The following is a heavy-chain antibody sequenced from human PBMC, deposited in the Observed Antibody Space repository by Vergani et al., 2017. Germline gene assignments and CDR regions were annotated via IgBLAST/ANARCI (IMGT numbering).Heavy chain of an antibody. CDR3: AGADIVVVVAANGPNTIGYYYGMDV. J-gene: IGHJ6*02. CDR1: GYTFTGYY. Sequence: QVQLVQSGAEVKKPGASVKVSCKASGYTFTGYYMHWVRQAPGQGLEWMGWINPNSGGTNYAQKFQGWVTMTRDTSISTAYMELSRLRSDDTAVYYCAGADIVVVVAANGPNTIGYYYGMDVWGQGTTVTVSS. D-gene: IGHD2-15*01. CDR2: INPNSGGT. V-gene: IGHV1-2*04.